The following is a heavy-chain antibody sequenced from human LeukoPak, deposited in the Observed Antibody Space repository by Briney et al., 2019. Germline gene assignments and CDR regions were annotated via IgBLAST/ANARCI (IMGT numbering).Heavy chain of an antibody. CDR2: INHSGST. CDR3: ARGFASYSYGMDV. Sequence: PSETLSLTCAVYGGSFSGYYWSWLRQPPGKGLEWIGEINHSGSTNYNPPLKSRVTISVDTSKNQFSLKLTSVTAADTAVYYCARGFASYSYGMDVWGQGTTVTVSS. CDR1: GGSFSGYY. J-gene: IGHJ6*02. V-gene: IGHV4-34*01.